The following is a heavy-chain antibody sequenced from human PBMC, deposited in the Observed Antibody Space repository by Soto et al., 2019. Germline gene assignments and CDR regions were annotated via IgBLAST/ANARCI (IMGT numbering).Heavy chain of an antibody. J-gene: IGHJ6*02. D-gene: IGHD5-12*01. CDR3: AKDSVFSGRYYYYYSMDA. CDR2: VSGSGIST. CDR1: GFTLSSYA. Sequence: VGSLRLSCAASGFTLSSYAMAWVRQAPGKGLEWVSLVSGSGISTYYAASVKGRFTISRDNAKNTLFLQMNSLRADDTAVYYCAKDSVFSGRYYYYYSMDAWGQGTTVTVSS. V-gene: IGHV3-23*01.